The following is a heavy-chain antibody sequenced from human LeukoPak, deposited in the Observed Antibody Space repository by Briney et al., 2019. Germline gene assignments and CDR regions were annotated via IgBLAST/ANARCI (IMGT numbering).Heavy chain of an antibody. CDR1: GYTSTSYA. D-gene: IGHD3-10*01. CDR3: ARDGDPLWFGELLNWFDP. Sequence: ASVKVSCKASGYTSTSYAMHWVRQAPGQRLEWMGWINAGNGNTKYSQKFQGRVTITRDTSASTAYMELSSLRSEDTAVYYCARDGDPLWFGELLNWFDPWGQGTLVTVSS. CDR2: INAGNGNT. V-gene: IGHV1-3*01. J-gene: IGHJ5*02.